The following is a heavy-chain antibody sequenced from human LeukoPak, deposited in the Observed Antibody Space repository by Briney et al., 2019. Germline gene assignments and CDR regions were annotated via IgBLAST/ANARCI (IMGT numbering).Heavy chain of an antibody. Sequence: PSETLSLTCTVSDDPISSGSYYWSWFRQPAGKGLEWIGRIYASGNTNYNPSLKSRVTISVDTSKNQFSLKLSSVTAADTAVYYCARDRGYTDYVADYWGQGTLVTVSS. D-gene: IGHD4-17*01. CDR2: IYASGNT. V-gene: IGHV4-61*02. CDR3: ARDRGYTDYVADY. CDR1: DDPISSGSYY. J-gene: IGHJ4*02.